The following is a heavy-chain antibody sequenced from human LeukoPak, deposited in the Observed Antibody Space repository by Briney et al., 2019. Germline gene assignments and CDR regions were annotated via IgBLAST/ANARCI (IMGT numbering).Heavy chain of an antibody. J-gene: IGHJ4*02. V-gene: IGHV1-18*01. D-gene: IGHD3-9*01. CDR1: GYTFTSYG. Sequence: ASVKDSCKASGYTFTSYGISWVRQAPGQGLEWMGWISAYNGNTNYAQKLQGRVTMTTDTSTSTAYMELRSLRSDDTAVYYCARMDRSYDILTGYESFDYWGQGTLVTVSS. CDR2: ISAYNGNT. CDR3: ARMDRSYDILTGYESFDY.